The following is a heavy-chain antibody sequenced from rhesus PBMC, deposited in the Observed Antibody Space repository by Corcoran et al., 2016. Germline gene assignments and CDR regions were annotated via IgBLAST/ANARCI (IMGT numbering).Heavy chain of an antibody. CDR3: AMSSGNYYFNN. J-gene: IGHJ4*01. CDR1: GASISRNW. Sequence: QVQLQGSGPGLVKPSETLSLTCAVSGASISRNWWNWIRQSPGKGLEWIGEISGSGITKYNPNLKSRVTFSKDASKNQFSLNLRSVTAADTAVYYCAMSSGNYYFNNWGQGVLVTVSS. V-gene: IGHV4-80*01. D-gene: IGHD6-31*01. CDR2: ISGSGIT.